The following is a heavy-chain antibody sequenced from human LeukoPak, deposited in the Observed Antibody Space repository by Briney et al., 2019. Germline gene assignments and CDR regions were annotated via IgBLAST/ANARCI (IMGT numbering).Heavy chain of an antibody. CDR1: GFTFSSYG. D-gene: IGHD2-8*01. CDR3: ANEDDGGCTNGVCYPDY. Sequence: GESLRLSCAASGFTFSSYGMHWVRQSPGKGLEWVAVISYDGSNKYYADSVKGRFTISRDNSKNTLYLQMNSLRAEDTAVYYCANEDDGGCTNGVCYPDYWGQGTLVTVSS. CDR2: ISYDGSNK. J-gene: IGHJ4*02. V-gene: IGHV3-30*18.